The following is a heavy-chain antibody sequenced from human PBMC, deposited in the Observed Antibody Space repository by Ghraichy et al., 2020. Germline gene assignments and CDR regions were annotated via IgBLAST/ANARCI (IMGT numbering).Heavy chain of an antibody. D-gene: IGHD2-21*01. CDR1: GYILTDYY. J-gene: IGHJ6*02. Sequence: ASVKVSCKASGYILTDYYIQWVRQAPGQGLEWMGWINPNSGGANYAQKFQGRVTMTRDTSISTVAMELSRLRYDDTAVYYCARGKRRLVINSQDYYYGMDVWGQGTTVTVSS. CDR3: ARGKRRLVINSQDYYYGMDV. CDR2: INPNSGGA. V-gene: IGHV1-2*02.